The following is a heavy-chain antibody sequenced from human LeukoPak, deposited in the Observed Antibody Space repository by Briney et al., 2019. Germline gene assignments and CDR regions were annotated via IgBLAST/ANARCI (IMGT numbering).Heavy chain of an antibody. V-gene: IGHV1-69*13. D-gene: IGHD6-6*01. CDR1: GYTFTSYG. CDR2: IIPIFGTA. Sequence: ASVKVSCKASGYTFTSYGISWVRQAPGQGLEWMGGIIPIFGTANYAQKFQGRVTITADESTSTAYMELSSLRSEDTAVYYCARVNRVHFEYSIPQIPYYFDYWGQGTLVTVSS. J-gene: IGHJ4*02. CDR3: ARVNRVHFEYSIPQIPYYFDY.